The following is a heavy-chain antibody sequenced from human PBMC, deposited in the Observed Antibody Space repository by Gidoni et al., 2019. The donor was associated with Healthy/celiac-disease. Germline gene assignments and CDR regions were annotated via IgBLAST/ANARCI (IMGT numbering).Heavy chain of an antibody. J-gene: IGHJ6*02. CDR2: INHSGST. V-gene: IGHV4-34*01. Sequence: QVQLQQWGAGLLKPSETLSLTCAVYGGSFSGYYWSWIRQPPGKGLEWIGEINHSGSTNYNPSLKSRVTISVDTSKNQFSLKLSSVTAADTAVYYCARGGYSRYYGMDVWGQGTTVTVSS. D-gene: IGHD5-18*01. CDR1: GGSFSGYY. CDR3: ARGGYSRYYGMDV.